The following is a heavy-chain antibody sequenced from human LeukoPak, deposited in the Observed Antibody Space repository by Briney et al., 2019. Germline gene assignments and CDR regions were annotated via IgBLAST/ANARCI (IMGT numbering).Heavy chain of an antibody. CDR1: GFTVSSNY. J-gene: IGHJ4*02. CDR3: AGELRLGELSLGVRTDDVVPY. V-gene: IGHV3-66*01. CDR2: IYSGGST. D-gene: IGHD3-16*02. Sequence: PGGSLRLSCAASGFTVSSNYMSWVRQAPGKGLEWVSVIYSGGSTYYADSVKGRFTISRDNSKNTLYLQMNSLRAEDTAVYYCAGELRLGELSLGVRTDDVVPYWGQGTLVTVSS.